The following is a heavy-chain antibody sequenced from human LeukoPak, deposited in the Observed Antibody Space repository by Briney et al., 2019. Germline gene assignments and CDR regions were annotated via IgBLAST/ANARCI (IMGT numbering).Heavy chain of an antibody. CDR1: GFTVSSNY. D-gene: IGHD5-12*01. CDR2: IYSGGST. Sequence: PGGSLRLSCAASGFTVSSNYMSWVRQAPGKGLEWVSVIYSGGSTYYADSVKGRFTISRDNSKNTLYLQMNSLRAEDTAVYYCAKSAASGSFNWFDPWGQGTLVTVSS. CDR3: AKSAASGSFNWFDP. J-gene: IGHJ5*02. V-gene: IGHV3-66*01.